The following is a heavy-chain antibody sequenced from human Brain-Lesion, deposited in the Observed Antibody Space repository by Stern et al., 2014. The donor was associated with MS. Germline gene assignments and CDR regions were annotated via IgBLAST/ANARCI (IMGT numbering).Heavy chain of an antibody. CDR2: MNPYRGNT. V-gene: IGHV1-8*01. CDR3: ARAVRNQLLSEY. D-gene: IGHD2-2*01. J-gene: IGHJ4*02. CDR1: GYTFSSYD. Sequence: QVQLVQSGAEVKKPGPSVKVSCKASGYTFSSYDITWVRQASGHGLEWMGWMNPYRGNTGDAQKFKGRVSMTSDPSISTVYMELTSLTSDDTAVYFCARAVRNQLLSEYWGQGTLVTVSS.